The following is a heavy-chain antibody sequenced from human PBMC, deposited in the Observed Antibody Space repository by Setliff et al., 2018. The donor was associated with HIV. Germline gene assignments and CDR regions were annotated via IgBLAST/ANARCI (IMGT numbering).Heavy chain of an antibody. CDR1: GFAFSGHQ. J-gene: IGHJ4*02. D-gene: IGHD5-12*01. V-gene: IGHV3-7*01. Sequence: ESLKISCAASGFAFSGHQMSWVRQAPGKGLEWVAKIKQDGSEKYYVGSVKGRFTISRDNAKNSLYLQMNSLRAEDTAMYYCARDWRSGYDLNFDYWGQGTLVTVSS. CDR3: ARDWRSGYDLNFDY. CDR2: IKQDGSEK.